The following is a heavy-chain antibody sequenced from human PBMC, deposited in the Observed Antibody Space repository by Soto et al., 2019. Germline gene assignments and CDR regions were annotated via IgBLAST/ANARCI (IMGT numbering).Heavy chain of an antibody. CDR1: GGSFSGYY. CDR3: ARGLFDP. V-gene: IGHV4-34*01. J-gene: IGHJ5*02. CDR2: INHSGST. Sequence: SETLSLTCAVYGGSFSGYYWSWIRQPPGKGLEWIGEINHSGSTNYNPSLKSRVTISVDTSKNQFSLKLSSVTAADTAVYYCARGLFDPWGQGXLVTVYS.